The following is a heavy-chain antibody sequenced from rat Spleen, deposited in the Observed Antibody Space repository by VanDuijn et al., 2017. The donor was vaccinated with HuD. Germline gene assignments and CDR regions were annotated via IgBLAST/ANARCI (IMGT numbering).Heavy chain of an antibody. CDR3: VRQGYRGVMAD. CDR1: GFTFSDYY. CDR2: ISYDGSST. V-gene: IGHV5-29*01. Sequence: EVQLVESDGGLVQPGRSLELSCTASGFTFSDYYMAWVRQAPTKGLEWLATISYDGSSTYYRDSVKGRFTISRDNARSTLYLQMNSLRSEDTATYYCVRQGYRGVMADWGQGGSVTVSS. D-gene: IGHD1-2*01. J-gene: IGHJ4*01.